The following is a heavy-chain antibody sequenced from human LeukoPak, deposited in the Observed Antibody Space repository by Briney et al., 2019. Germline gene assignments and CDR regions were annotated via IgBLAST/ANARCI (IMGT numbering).Heavy chain of an antibody. D-gene: IGHD5-24*01. CDR3: ARGGWLQLPRD. CDR2: IYYSGST. V-gene: IGHV4-59*08. CDR1: GGSISSYY. Sequence: SETLSLTCTVSGGSISSYYWSWIRQPPGKGLEWIGYIYYSGSTNYNPSLKSRVTISVDTSKNQFSLKLSSVTAADTAVYYCARGGWLQLPRDWGQGTLVTVSS. J-gene: IGHJ4*02.